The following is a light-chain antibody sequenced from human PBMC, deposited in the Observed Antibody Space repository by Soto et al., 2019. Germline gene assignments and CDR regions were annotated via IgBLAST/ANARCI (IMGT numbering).Light chain of an antibody. CDR1: QSISSW. V-gene: IGKV1-5*03. CDR3: QQYNSYPIS. J-gene: IGKJ5*01. Sequence: DIQMTQSPSTLSASVGDRVTITCRASQSISSWLAWYQQKPGKAPKLLIYKASSLESGVTSRFSGSGSGTAFTLTISSMQPYDFATYYCQQYNSYPISFGQGTRLEIK. CDR2: KAS.